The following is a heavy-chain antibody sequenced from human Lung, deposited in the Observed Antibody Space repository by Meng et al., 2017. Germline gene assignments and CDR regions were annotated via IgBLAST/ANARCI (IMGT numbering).Heavy chain of an antibody. D-gene: IGHD2-15*01. CDR3: SGHIDY. CDR2: IKSKPDGETI. Sequence: EGMWVWSGGGLVNPGGSLRLSCEGSGFTFSNAYMTWVRQVPEKRLEWVGRIKSKPDGETIDYAAPVKGRFTISRDDSRNTVYLQMNSLKTEDTAVYYCSGHIDYWGQGTLVTVSS. J-gene: IGHJ4*02. V-gene: IGHV3-15*01. CDR1: GFTFSNAY.